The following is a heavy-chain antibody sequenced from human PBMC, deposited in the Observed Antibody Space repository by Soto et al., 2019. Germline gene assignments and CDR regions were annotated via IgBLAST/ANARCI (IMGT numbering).Heavy chain of an antibody. J-gene: IGHJ4*02. V-gene: IGHV3-53*02. D-gene: IGHD4-17*01. CDR2: ISGSGAT. Sequence: EVQLVETGGGLVQTGGSLRLSCAASGFTVSSNYMNWVRQAPGEGLERVSVISGSGATFYADSVKGRFTTSRDNSKNTVYLQMNSLRDEDTAVYYCVGTYDDSRGLDFWGQGALVTVSS. CDR1: GFTVSSNY. CDR3: VGTYDDSRGLDF.